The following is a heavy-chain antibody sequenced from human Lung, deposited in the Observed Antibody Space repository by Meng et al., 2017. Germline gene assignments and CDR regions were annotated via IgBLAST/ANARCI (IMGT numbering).Heavy chain of an antibody. D-gene: IGHD6-13*01. CDR2: IDPKSGDT. Sequence: QVERGRSGCEVKRPGAPVKVSCKPPGYNFPDYYIHWVRLAPGQGLEWMGHIDPKSGDTRYAQKFQGRVTMTGDTSIGTAYMELTGLRSDDTALYYCARDEDISAAGKLFGDYWGQGTLVTVSS. V-gene: IGHV1-2*06. J-gene: IGHJ4*02. CDR1: GYNFPDYY. CDR3: ARDEDISAAGKLFGDY.